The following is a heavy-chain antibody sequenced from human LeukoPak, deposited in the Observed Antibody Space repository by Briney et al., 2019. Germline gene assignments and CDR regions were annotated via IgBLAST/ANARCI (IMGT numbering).Heavy chain of an antibody. J-gene: IGHJ4*02. CDR1: GGSISSYY. CDR2: IYYSGST. V-gene: IGHV4-59*08. Sequence: SETLSLTCTVSGGSISSYYWSWIRQPPGKGLEWIGYIYYSGSTNYNPSLKSRVTISVDTSKNQFSLKLSSVTAADTAVYYCARLNLLGYCTHDVCPGGGLPFDYWGQGTLVTVSS. CDR3: ARLNLLGYCTHDVCPGGGLPFDY. D-gene: IGHD2-8*01.